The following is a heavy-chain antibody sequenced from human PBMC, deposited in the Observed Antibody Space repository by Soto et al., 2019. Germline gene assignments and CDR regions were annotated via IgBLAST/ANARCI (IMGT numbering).Heavy chain of an antibody. Sequence: SGPTLVNPTQTLTLTCTFSGFSLSSGGMCVSWIRQPPGKALEWIARIDWDDDKYYRRTLKTGLSISKDTSKNQVVLTMTNMDPVDTATYYCARTPRYCSGGSCYPWAFDVWGQGTEVTVSS. CDR3: ARTPRYCSGGSCYPWAFDV. V-gene: IGHV2-70*10. CDR1: GFSLSSGGMC. D-gene: IGHD2-15*01. J-gene: IGHJ3*01. CDR2: IDWDDDK.